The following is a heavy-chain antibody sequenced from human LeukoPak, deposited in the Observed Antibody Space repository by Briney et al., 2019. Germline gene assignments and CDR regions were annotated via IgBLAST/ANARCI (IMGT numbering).Heavy chain of an antibody. CDR2: IWYDGSNK. CDR1: GFTFSNHG. V-gene: IGHV3-33*01. J-gene: IGHJ4*02. CDR3: ARDRLEAVTDDDYFDY. Sequence: GGSLRLSCAASGFTFSNHGMHWVRQAPGKGPEWVALIWYDGSNKYYGDSVKGRFTVSRDNSKNTVYLQMNTLRAEDTGVYYCARDRLEAVTDDDYFDYWGQGTLVTVSS. D-gene: IGHD2-21*02.